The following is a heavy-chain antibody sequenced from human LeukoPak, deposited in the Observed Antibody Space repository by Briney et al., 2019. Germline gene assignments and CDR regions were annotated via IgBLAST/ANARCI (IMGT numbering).Heavy chain of an antibody. CDR1: GGSISSGSYY. J-gene: IGHJ5*02. D-gene: IGHD5-18*01. CDR2: IYTSGST. V-gene: IGHV4-61*02. Sequence: SQTLSLTRTVSGGSISSGSYYWSWIRQPAGKGLEWIGRIYTSGSTNYNPSLKSRVTISVDTSKNQFSLKLSSVTAADTAVYYCACGYSLFDPWGQGTLVTVSS. CDR3: ACGYSLFDP.